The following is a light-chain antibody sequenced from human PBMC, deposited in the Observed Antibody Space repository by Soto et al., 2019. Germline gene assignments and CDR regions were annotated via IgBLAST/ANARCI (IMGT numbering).Light chain of an antibody. Sequence: DIVMTQSPATLSVSPGEGATLSCRASQSVHSALAWYQQRPGQTPRLLIYDASTRATGIPDRFSGSGSGTDFTLTISSLQSEDFAIYYCQQYGTWPPLTFGEGTKVEI. J-gene: IGKJ4*01. V-gene: IGKV3-15*01. CDR1: QSVHSA. CDR3: QQYGTWPPLT. CDR2: DAS.